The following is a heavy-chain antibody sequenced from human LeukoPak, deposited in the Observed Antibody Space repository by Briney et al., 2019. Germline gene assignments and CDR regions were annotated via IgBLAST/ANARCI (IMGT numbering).Heavy chain of an antibody. CDR1: GYTFTGYY. J-gene: IGHJ6*03. D-gene: IGHD5-24*01. CDR3: ARGPGRDGYNYREGLLGYYYYYMDV. CDR2: INPNSGGT. V-gene: IGHV1-2*02. Sequence: ASVKVSCKASGYTFTGYYMHWVRQAPGQGLEWMGWINPNSGGTNYAQKFQGRVTITADESTSTAYMELSSLRSEDTAVYYCARGPGRDGYNYREGLLGYYYYYMDVWGKGTTVTISS.